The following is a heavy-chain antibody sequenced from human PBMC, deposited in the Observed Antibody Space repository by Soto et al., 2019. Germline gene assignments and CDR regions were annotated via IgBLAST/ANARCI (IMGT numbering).Heavy chain of an antibody. CDR1: GGSVTGFY. CDR3: ASRDPGTSVDY. D-gene: IGHD1-7*01. J-gene: IGHJ4*02. Sequence: PSETLSLTCTVSGGSVTGFYWSWIRQPPGKGLEWIGYIFHSGSSNYNPSLKSRVTISVDTSKSQISLRLTSVTAADTAVYYCASRDPGTSVDYWGQGTLVTVSS. V-gene: IGHV4-59*02. CDR2: IFHSGSS.